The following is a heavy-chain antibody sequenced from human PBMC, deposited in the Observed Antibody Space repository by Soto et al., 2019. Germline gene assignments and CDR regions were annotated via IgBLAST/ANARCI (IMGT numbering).Heavy chain of an antibody. Sequence: QVQLQESGPRLVKPSETLSLTCSVSGVSIGSHFWSWIRQAPGKGPELVGYIYHTVNTNYNPALKSRVTISMDTSKNLLPLQLSSVTAADTAVYYCARLQYTVVTALDIWGQGTMVTVSS. V-gene: IGHV4-59*11. J-gene: IGHJ3*02. D-gene: IGHD2-15*01. CDR1: GVSIGSHF. CDR3: ARLQYTVVTALDI. CDR2: IYHTVNT.